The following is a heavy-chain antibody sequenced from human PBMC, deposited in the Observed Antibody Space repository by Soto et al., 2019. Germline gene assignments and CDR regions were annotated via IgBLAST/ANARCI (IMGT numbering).Heavy chain of an antibody. Sequence: PGGSLSLSCGASGFTFSSYGMHWVRQVPGEGLEWVAVISYDGSNKYYADSVKGRFTISRDNSKNTLFLQMNSLRGEDTAVYYCAKESYSSSSYYYGMDVWGQGTTVTVSS. CDR2: ISYDGSNK. J-gene: IGHJ6*02. D-gene: IGHD6-6*01. CDR1: GFTFSSYG. V-gene: IGHV3-30*18. CDR3: AKESYSSSSYYYGMDV.